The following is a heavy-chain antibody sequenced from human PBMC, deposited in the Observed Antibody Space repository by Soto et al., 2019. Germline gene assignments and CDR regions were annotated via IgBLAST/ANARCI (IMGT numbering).Heavy chain of an antibody. J-gene: IGHJ4*02. CDR3: ATRPWIQLWLPFDY. V-gene: IGHV3-23*01. CDR2: ISGSGGST. Sequence: PGGSLRLSCAASGFTFSSYAMSWVRQAPGKGLEWVSAISGSGGSTYYADSVKGRFTISRDNSKNTLYLQMNSLRAEDTAVYYCATRPWIQLWLPFDYWGQGTLVTVSS. CDR1: GFTFSSYA. D-gene: IGHD5-18*01.